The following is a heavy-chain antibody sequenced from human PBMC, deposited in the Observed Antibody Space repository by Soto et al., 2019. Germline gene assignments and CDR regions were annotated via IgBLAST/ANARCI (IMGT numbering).Heavy chain of an antibody. CDR1: GYNFIDYT. CDR3: AKPSYYYDSSGYLDY. V-gene: IGHV1-3*01. J-gene: IGHJ4*02. D-gene: IGHD3-22*01. Sequence: GASVKVSCKASGYNFIDYTIHWVRQAPGQRLEWMGWINAGNGNTKYSQKFQGRVTMTRDTSTSTVYMELSSLRSEDTAVYYCAKPSYYYDSSGYLDYWGQGTLVTVSS. CDR2: INAGNGNT.